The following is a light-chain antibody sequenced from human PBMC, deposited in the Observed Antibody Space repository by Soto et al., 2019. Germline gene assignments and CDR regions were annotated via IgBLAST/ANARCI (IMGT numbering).Light chain of an antibody. CDR2: GAS. CDR3: QQYFEWPPMT. Sequence: IVMTQSPGTLSVSPGERATLSCRASETVATNLAWYQQKPGQAPRLLISGASTRAAGISDRFRGSGSGTEFTLTISSLRSEDSAIYYCQQYFEWPPMTFGQGTKVDIK. V-gene: IGKV3-15*01. CDR1: ETVATN. J-gene: IGKJ1*01.